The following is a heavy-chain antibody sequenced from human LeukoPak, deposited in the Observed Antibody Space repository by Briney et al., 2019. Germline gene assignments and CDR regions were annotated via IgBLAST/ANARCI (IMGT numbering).Heavy chain of an antibody. Sequence: PSETLSLTCSVSGDSITSGSYYWTWIRQPAGKGLEWIGRIYSTGTTIYNPSLKSRVTISVDTSKNQFSLKLSSVTAADTAVYYCACLTTVTAFDYWGQGTLVTVSS. V-gene: IGHV4-61*02. CDR1: GDSITSGSYY. D-gene: IGHD4-17*01. CDR2: IYSTGTT. CDR3: ACLTTVTAFDY. J-gene: IGHJ4*02.